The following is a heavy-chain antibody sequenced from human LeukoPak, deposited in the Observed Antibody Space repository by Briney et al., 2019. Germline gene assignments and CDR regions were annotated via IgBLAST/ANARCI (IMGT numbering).Heavy chain of an antibody. J-gene: IGHJ4*02. CDR3: ARRRTVAGTVDY. V-gene: IGHV4-39*01. CDR1: GGSISSSSYY. Sequence: SETLSLTCTVSGGSISSSSYYWGWIRQPPGKGLEWIGSIYYSGSTCYNPSLKSRVTISVDTSKNQFSLKLSSVTAADTAVYYCARRRTVAGTVDYWGQGTLVTVSS. D-gene: IGHD6-19*01. CDR2: IYYSGST.